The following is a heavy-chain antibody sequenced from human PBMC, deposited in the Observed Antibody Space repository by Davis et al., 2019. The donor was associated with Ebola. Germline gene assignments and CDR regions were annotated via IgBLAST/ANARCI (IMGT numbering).Heavy chain of an antibody. D-gene: IGHD3-22*01. V-gene: IGHV4-39*07. J-gene: IGHJ5*02. CDR3: AKAYDSSGYAWFGP. CDR2: IYYSGST. Sequence: SETLSLTCTVSGGSISSSSYYWGWIRQPPGKGLEWIGSIYYSGSTYYNPSLKSRVTISVDTSKNQFSLKLSSVTAADTAVYFCAKAYDSSGYAWFGPWGQGTLVTVFS. CDR1: GGSISSSSYY.